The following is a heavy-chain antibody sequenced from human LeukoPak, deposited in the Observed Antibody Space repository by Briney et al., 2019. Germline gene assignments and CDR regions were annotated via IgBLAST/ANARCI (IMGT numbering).Heavy chain of an antibody. CDR2: VHLSGAT. CDR1: GGSITTTNW. D-gene: IGHD1-26*01. Sequence: SETLSLTCAVSGGSITTTNWWSWVRQPPGKGLEWIGEVHLSGATNYNLSLESRVSMSIDKSKNHLSLEVTSVTAADTAIYYCTRESGAFSPVGCWGQGTLVTVSS. J-gene: IGHJ4*02. V-gene: IGHV4-4*02. CDR3: TRESGAFSPVGC.